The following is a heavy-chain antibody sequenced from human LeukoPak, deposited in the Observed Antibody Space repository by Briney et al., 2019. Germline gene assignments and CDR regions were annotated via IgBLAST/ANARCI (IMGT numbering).Heavy chain of an antibody. Sequence: SQTLSLTCAISGDSLSSNSAACHWLRQSPSRGLEWLGRTYYRSKSYNDYAVSVKSRITINPDTSKNQFSLQLNSVTPEDTAVYYCARGSSSGWDYYFDYWGQGTLVTVSS. D-gene: IGHD6-19*01. CDR1: GDSLSSNSAA. CDR2: TYYRSKSYN. J-gene: IGHJ4*02. V-gene: IGHV6-1*01. CDR3: ARGSSSGWDYYFDY.